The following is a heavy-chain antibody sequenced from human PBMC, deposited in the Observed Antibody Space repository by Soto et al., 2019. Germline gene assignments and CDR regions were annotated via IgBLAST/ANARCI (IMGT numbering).Heavy chain of an antibody. Sequence: HPGGSLRLACEASGVPFGNYHMSWVRQAPGKGLEWVAGISAGGDGTTYADSVKGRFTISRDNSRNTLYLQMNSLRVDDTALYYCAKEPSLQRAYWGQGTLVTVSS. CDR1: GVPFGNYH. V-gene: IGHV3-23*01. J-gene: IGHJ4*01. CDR2: ISAGGDGT. D-gene: IGHD1-1*01. CDR3: AKEPSLQRAY.